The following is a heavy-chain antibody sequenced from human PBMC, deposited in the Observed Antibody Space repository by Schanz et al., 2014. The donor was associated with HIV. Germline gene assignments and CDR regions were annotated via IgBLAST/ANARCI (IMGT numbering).Heavy chain of an antibody. CDR3: ARGGYYDDRSGYSIDSFDI. CDR2: IIPLSGTP. D-gene: IGHD3-22*01. CDR1: GDTLDNYV. V-gene: IGHV1-69*01. J-gene: IGHJ3*02. Sequence: QVQLVQSGAEVKKPGSSVKVSCKASGDTLDNYVISWVRQAPGQGPEWMGGIIPLSGTPFYAQKFQGRVAITADESTSTAYMELSSLRSGDTAVYYCARGGYYDDRSGYSIDSFDIWGQGTMVTVSS.